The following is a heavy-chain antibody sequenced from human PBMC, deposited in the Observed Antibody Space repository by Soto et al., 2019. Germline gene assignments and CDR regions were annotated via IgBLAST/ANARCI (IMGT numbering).Heavy chain of an antibody. J-gene: IGHJ4*02. CDR3: SRGSYGDFVDF. CDR1: GFSFSNYA. Sequence: QVQLVESGGGVVQPGRSLRLSCAASGFSFSNYAMHWVRQAPGKGLEWVAVISYDGNNKYYADSVKGRFTISRDNSKKMLFLQVSSLRAGDTAVYYCSRGSYGDFVDFWGQGTLVTVSS. CDR2: ISYDGNNK. V-gene: IGHV3-30-3*01. D-gene: IGHD4-17*01.